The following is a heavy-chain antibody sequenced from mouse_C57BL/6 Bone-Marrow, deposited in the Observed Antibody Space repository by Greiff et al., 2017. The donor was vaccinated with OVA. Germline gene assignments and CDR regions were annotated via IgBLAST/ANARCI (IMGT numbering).Heavy chain of an antibody. D-gene: IGHD2-5*01. V-gene: IGHV3-1*01. CDR3: ARGGYSNWGRDWYFDV. CDR1: GYSITSGYD. Sequence: EVKLQESGPGMVKPSQSLSLTCTVTGYSITSGYDWHWIRHFPGNKLEWMGYISYSGSTNYNPSLKSRISITHDTSKNHFFLKLHSVTTEDTATYYCARGGYSNWGRDWYFDVWGTGTTVTVSS. J-gene: IGHJ1*03. CDR2: ISYSGST.